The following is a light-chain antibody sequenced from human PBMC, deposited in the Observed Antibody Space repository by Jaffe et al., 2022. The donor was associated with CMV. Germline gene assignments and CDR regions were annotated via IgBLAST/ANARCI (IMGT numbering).Light chain of an antibody. V-gene: IGKV3-20*01. J-gene: IGKJ2*01. CDR2: GTS. Sequence: EIVLTQSPGTLSLSPGERATLSCRASQSVTSGYLAWYQQKPGQAPRLIIYGTSSRATGIPDRFSGGGSGTDFTLTISTLEPEDFAVYYCQQYSGSAPETFGQGTKLEIK. CDR3: QQYSGSAPET. CDR1: QSVTSGY.